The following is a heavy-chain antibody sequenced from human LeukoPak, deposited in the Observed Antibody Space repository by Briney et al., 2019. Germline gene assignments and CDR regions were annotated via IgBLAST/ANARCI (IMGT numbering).Heavy chain of an antibody. CDR1: GFTFSSYG. D-gene: IGHD6-19*01. J-gene: IGHJ6*02. CDR3: AKDGAVAGYYYGMDV. CDR2: ISYDGSNK. Sequence: PGGSLRLSCAASGFTFSSYGMHWVRQAPGKGLEWVAVISYDGSNKYYADSVKGRFTISRDNSKNTLYLQMNSLRAEDTAVYYCAKDGAVAGYYYGMDVWGQGTTVTVSS. V-gene: IGHV3-30*18.